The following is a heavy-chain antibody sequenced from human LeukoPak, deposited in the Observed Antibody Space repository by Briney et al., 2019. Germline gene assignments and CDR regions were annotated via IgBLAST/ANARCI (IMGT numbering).Heavy chain of an antibody. Sequence: ASVKVSCTASGGTFSSYAISWVRQAPGQGLEWMGGIISIFGTANYAQKFQGRVTITADESTSTAYMELSSLRSEDTAVYYCARDPHHAYYYDSSGYPSPYYYYGMDVWGQGTTVTVSS. J-gene: IGHJ6*02. D-gene: IGHD3-22*01. CDR1: GGTFSSYA. V-gene: IGHV1-69*13. CDR2: IISIFGTA. CDR3: ARDPHHAYYYDSSGYPSPYYYYGMDV.